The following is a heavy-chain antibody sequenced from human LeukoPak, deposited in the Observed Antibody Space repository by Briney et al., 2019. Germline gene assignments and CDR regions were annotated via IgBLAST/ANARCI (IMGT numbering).Heavy chain of an antibody. J-gene: IGHJ4*02. CDR1: GGSISSSSYY. V-gene: IGHV4-39*01. D-gene: IGHD3-10*01. Sequence: SETLSLTCTVSGGSISSSSYYWGWIRQPPGKGLEWIGSIYYSGSTYYNPSLKSRVTISVDTSKNQFSLKLSSVTAADTAVYYCARGYGSGSYYRDYWGQGTLVTVSS. CDR2: IYYSGST. CDR3: ARGYGSGSYYRDY.